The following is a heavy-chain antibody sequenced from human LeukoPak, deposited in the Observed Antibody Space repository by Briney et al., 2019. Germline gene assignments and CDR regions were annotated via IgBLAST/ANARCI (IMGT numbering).Heavy chain of an antibody. V-gene: IGHV4-38-2*02. CDR2: IYHSGST. Sequence: SETLSLTCTVSGYSISSSYYWGWIRQPPGKGLEWIGSIYHSGSTYYNPSLKSRVTISVDTSKNHFSLKLSSVTAADTAVYYCARGLGYCSSNSCRYYFDYWGQGTLVTVSS. CDR3: ARGLGYCSSNSCRYYFDY. J-gene: IGHJ4*02. CDR1: GYSISSSYY. D-gene: IGHD2-2*01.